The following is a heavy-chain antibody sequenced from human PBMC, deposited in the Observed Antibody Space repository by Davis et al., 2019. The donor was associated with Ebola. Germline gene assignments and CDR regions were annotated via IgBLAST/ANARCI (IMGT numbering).Heavy chain of an antibody. D-gene: IGHD6-19*01. J-gene: IGHJ4*02. CDR3: ARDSRRRGIAVAGNPVYFDY. Sequence: PSETLSLTCAVYGGSFSGYYWSWIRQPPGKGLEWIGEINHSGSTNYNPSLKSRVTISVDTSKNQFSLKLSSVTAADTAVYYCARDSRRRGIAVAGNPVYFDYWGQGTLVTVSS. CDR1: GGSFSGYY. V-gene: IGHV4-34*01. CDR2: INHSGST.